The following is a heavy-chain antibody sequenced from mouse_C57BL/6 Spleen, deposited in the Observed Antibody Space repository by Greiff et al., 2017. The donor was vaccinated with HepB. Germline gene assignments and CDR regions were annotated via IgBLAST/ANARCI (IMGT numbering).Heavy chain of an antibody. Sequence: QVQLQQPGAELVKPGASVKLSCKASGYTFTSYWMHWVKQRPGRGLEWIGRIDPNSGGTKYNEKFKSKATLTVDKPSSTAYMQLSSLTSEDSAVYYCASEKVYYGSHYFDYWGQGTTLTVSS. V-gene: IGHV1-72*01. CDR2: IDPNSGGT. CDR3: ASEKVYYGSHYFDY. CDR1: GYTFTSYW. D-gene: IGHD1-1*01. J-gene: IGHJ2*01.